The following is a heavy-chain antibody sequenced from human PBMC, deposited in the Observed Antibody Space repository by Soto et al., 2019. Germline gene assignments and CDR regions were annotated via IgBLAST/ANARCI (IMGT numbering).Heavy chain of an antibody. J-gene: IGHJ4*02. CDR2: IYYTGNS. V-gene: IGHV4-31*03. D-gene: IGHD3-10*01. CDR1: GASISSGAYY. Sequence: QVQLQESGPGLVKPSQTLSLTCTVSGASISSGAYYWSWIRQQPGKGLEWVGYIYYTGNSYYNPSLKSRISMSIDTSNNQFSLRLSSVTAADTAMYYCAAGSGTHYSVATGFDFWGLGTLVTVSP. CDR3: AAGSGTHYSVATGFDF.